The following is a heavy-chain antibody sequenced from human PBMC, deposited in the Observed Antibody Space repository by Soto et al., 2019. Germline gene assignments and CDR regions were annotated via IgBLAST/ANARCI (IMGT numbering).Heavy chain of an antibody. V-gene: IGHV3-53*04. J-gene: IGHJ3*02. CDR2: IFTGGST. CDR1: GFTVSSNY. Sequence: EVQLVESGGGLVQPGGSLRLSCAASGFTVSSNYMSWVRQAPGKGLEWVSVIFTGGSTYYADSVKGRFTISRHSSMNTVDRQMDSLRAEDTAVYYCARDRQSSGWLDAFDIWGQGTMVTVSS. CDR3: ARDRQSSGWLDAFDI. D-gene: IGHD6-19*01.